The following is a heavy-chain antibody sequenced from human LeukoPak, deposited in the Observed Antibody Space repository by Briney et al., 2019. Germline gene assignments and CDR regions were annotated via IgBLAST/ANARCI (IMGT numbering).Heavy chain of an antibody. CDR3: ARDLYQWLPSTRPRDYYYYMDV. Sequence: ASVKVSCKASGYTFTGYYIHWVRQAPGQGFECMGWINPNSGGTNYAQKFQGRVTMTRDTSISTAYMELSRLRSDDKAVYYCARDLYQWLPSTRPRDYYYYMDVWGEGTTVTVSS. J-gene: IGHJ6*03. D-gene: IGHD6-19*01. CDR1: GYTFTGYY. CDR2: INPNSGGT. V-gene: IGHV1-2*02.